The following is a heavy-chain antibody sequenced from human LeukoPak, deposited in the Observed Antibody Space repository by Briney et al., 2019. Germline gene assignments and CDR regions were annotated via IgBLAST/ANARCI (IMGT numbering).Heavy chain of an antibody. CDR2: ISAYNGNT. CDR3: ARDQHAYCSGGSCYADY. Sequence: ASVKVSCKASGYTFTSYGISWVRQAPGQGPEWMGWISAYNGNTNYAQKLQGRVTMTTDTSTSTAYMELRSLRSDDTAVYYCARDQHAYCSGGSCYADYWGQGTLVTVSS. J-gene: IGHJ4*02. CDR1: GYTFTSYG. V-gene: IGHV1-18*01. D-gene: IGHD2-15*01.